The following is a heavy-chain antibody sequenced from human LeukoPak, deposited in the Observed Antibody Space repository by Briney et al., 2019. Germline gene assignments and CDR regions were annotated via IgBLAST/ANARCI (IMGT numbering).Heavy chain of an antibody. V-gene: IGHV4-34*01. J-gene: IGHJ5*02. CDR2: ISHCGST. D-gene: IGHD2-2*01. Sequence: SETLSLTCAVYGGSFSGNYWSWIRQPPAPGLERIGEISHCGSTNYNPPLKSRVTISVDTSKNQFSLKLSSVTAADTAVYYCATCSSTRKSAGNWFDPGGQGTLVTVSS. CDR1: GGSFSGNY. CDR3: ATCSSTRKSAGNWFDP.